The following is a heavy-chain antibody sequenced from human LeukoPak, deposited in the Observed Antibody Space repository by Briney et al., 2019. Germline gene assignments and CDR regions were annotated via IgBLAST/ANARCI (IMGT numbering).Heavy chain of an antibody. V-gene: IGHV1-46*01. CDR3: ARGSVVVVATYYYYYMDV. D-gene: IGHD2-15*01. J-gene: IGHJ6*03. CDR2: INPSGGST. CDR1: GYTFTSYY. Sequence: ASVKVSCKASGYTFTSYYMHWVRQAPGQGLEWMGIINPSGGSTSYAQKFQGRVTMTRDTSTSTVYMELSSLRSEDTAVYYCARGSVVVVATYYYYYMDVWGKGTTVTVSS.